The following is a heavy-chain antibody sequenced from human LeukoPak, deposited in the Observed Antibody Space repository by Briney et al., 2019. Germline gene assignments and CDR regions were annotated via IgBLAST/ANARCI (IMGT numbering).Heavy chain of an antibody. CDR2: ITNTDGRT. D-gene: IGHD3-3*01. Sequence: GGSLRLSCVASGVTFSSYAMSWVRQRPGMGLERVSHITNTDGRTYYADSVKGRFTISRDNSRNTLYLQMNSLRAEDTAVYYCAREGFGVVRYYYYYMDVWGKGTTVTVSS. CDR3: AREGFGVVRYYYYYMDV. CDR1: GVTFSSYA. V-gene: IGHV3-23*01. J-gene: IGHJ6*03.